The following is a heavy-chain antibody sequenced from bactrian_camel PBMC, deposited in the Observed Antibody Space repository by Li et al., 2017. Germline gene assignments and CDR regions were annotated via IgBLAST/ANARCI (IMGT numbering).Heavy chain of an antibody. V-gene: IGHV3S6*01. D-gene: IGHD6*01. Sequence: HVQLVESGGGLVQPGGSLRLSCAASGFISSTSGYGMTWVRQAPGKGLEWVSAIPPDGTGAPYADSVKGRFTISRDNAMNTVSLQMNSLKSEDTALYYCTTGYGGTWWFDFGYWGQGTQVTVS. CDR3: TTGYGGTWWFDFGY. CDR1: GFISSTSGYG. CDR2: IPPDGTGA. J-gene: IGHJ6*01.